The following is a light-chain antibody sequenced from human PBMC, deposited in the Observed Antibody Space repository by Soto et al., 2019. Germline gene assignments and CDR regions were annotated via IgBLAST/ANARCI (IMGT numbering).Light chain of an antibody. CDR1: QGINHY. Sequence: DIQMSQAPSSLSASVGDRVTITCRASQGINHYLAWFQQKPGKVPKLLIYATAALQSGVPSRFSGSGFGTDFTLPISSLQPEDVATYYCQKHNSAPLFFGPGTKVDI. CDR3: QKHNSAPLF. V-gene: IGKV1-27*01. J-gene: IGKJ3*01. CDR2: ATA.